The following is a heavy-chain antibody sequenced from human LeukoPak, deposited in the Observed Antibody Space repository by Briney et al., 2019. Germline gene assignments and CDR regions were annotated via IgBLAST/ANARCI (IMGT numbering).Heavy chain of an antibody. Sequence: SETLSNTCTVSGGSMSPFYWSWIRQPPGKGLEWIGYIYYTENTNYNPSLTSRVTISIDPSKNQFSLKLNSVTAADTAVYYCARKAPMVEYASGWYDYWGQGTLVTVSS. V-gene: IGHV4-59*01. CDR1: GGSMSPFY. D-gene: IGHD6-19*01. CDR3: ARKAPMVEYASGWYDY. J-gene: IGHJ4*02. CDR2: IYYTENT.